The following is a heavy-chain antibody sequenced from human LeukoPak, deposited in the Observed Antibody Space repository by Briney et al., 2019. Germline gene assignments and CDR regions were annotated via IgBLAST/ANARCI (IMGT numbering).Heavy chain of an antibody. V-gene: IGHV3-74*01. D-gene: IGHD6-6*01. CDR3: ARGPFVEGTRSLYSSSSRGAFDI. Sequence: GGSLRLSCAASGFTFSSYWMHWVRQAPGKGLVWVSRINTDGSSTSYADSVKGRFTISRDNAKNTLYLQMNSLRAEDTAVYYCARGPFVEGTRSLYSSSSRGAFDIWGQGTMVTVSS. CDR1: GFTFSSYW. CDR2: INTDGSST. J-gene: IGHJ3*02.